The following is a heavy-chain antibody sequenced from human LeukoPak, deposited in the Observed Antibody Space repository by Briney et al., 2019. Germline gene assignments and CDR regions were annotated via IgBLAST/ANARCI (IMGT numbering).Heavy chain of an antibody. V-gene: IGHV3-48*03. CDR3: AKNGDRGAYCSGGSCYPYYYYYIDV. CDR1: GFTFSSYE. J-gene: IGHJ6*03. D-gene: IGHD2-15*01. CDR2: ISSSGSTI. Sequence: PGGSLRLSCAASGFTFSSYEMNWVRQAPGKGLEWVSYISSSGSTIYYADSAKGRFTISRDNAKNSLYLQMNSLRAEDTAIYYCAKNGDRGAYCSGGSCYPYYYYYIDVWGKGTTVTISS.